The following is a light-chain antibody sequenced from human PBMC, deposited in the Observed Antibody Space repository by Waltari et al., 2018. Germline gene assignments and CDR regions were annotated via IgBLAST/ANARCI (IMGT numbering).Light chain of an antibody. CDR1: SGDVGGYDL. CDR2: DAT. Sequence: QSALTQPASVSGSPGQSITIHCTGTSGDVGGYDLVTWYQQHPGKAPKLMIYDATNRPSGVSDRFSASTSGNTASLTISDLRPEDEAEYYCSSFTSSSTGIFGSGTTVTVL. J-gene: IGLJ1*01. V-gene: IGLV2-14*03. CDR3: SSFTSSSTGI.